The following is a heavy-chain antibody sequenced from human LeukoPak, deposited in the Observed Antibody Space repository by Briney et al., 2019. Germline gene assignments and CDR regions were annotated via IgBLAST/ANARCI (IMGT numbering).Heavy chain of an antibody. Sequence: AAVNVSXKASGYTFTSYDINWVRQATGQGLEWMGWMNPNSGETGYAQKFQGRVHMTRNNSISTAYMELSSLRSEDTAVYYCARAAGGGYSSTSRGYYMGVWGKGTTVTVSS. D-gene: IGHD6-13*01. CDR3: ARAAGGGYSSTSRGYYMGV. CDR2: MNPNSGET. V-gene: IGHV1-8*01. CDR1: GYTFTSYD. J-gene: IGHJ6*03.